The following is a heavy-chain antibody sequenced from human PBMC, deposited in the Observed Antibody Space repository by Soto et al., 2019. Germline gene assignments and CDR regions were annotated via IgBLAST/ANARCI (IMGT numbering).Heavy chain of an antibody. J-gene: IGHJ4*02. Sequence: QVQLQESGPGLVKPSGTLSLTCAVSGGSISSSYWWRWVRQPPGKGLEWIGEIFHGGSTNYNPSLKSRVTISVDKSKNQFSLKLSSVTAADTAVYYCARVLVGAPTPDCWGQGTLVTVSS. CDR2: IFHGGST. V-gene: IGHV4-4*02. CDR1: GGSISSSYW. CDR3: ARVLVGAPTPDC. D-gene: IGHD1-26*01.